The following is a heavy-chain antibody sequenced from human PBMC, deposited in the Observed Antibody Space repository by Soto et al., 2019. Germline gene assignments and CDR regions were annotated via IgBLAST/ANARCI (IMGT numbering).Heavy chain of an antibody. CDR3: ARFSNYWNYPFDY. V-gene: IGHV1-3*01. J-gene: IGHJ4*02. Sequence: GASVKVSCKASGYTFTSYAMHWVRQAPGQRLEWMGWINAGNGNTKYSQKFQGRVTITRDTSASTAYMELSSLRSEDTAVYYCARFSNYWNYPFDYWGQGTLVTVSS. CDR1: GYTFTSYA. CDR2: INAGNGNT. D-gene: IGHD1-7*01.